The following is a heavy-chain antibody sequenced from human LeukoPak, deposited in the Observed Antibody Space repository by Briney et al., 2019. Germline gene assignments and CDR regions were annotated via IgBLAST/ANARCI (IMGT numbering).Heavy chain of an antibody. D-gene: IGHD2-2*01. CDR3: ARHRGYCSSTSCPFDI. CDR1: GGSISSYY. CDR2: IYYSGRT. Sequence: PSETLSLTCSVSGGSISSYYWSWIRQPPGKGLEWIGYIYYSGRTNYSPSLKSRVTISVDTSKNQFSLKLSSVTAADTAVYYCARHRGYCSSTSCPFDIWGQGTMVTVSS. J-gene: IGHJ3*02. V-gene: IGHV4-59*08.